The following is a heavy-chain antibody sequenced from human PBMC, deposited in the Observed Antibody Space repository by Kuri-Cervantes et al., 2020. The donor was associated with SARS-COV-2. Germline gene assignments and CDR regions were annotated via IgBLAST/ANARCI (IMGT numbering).Heavy chain of an antibody. D-gene: IGHD3-9*01. J-gene: IGHJ6*01. CDR2: IFSNDEK. CDR3: ARDYDILTGYGMDV. CDR1: GFSLSTSGMC. V-gene: IGHV2-26*01. Sequence: SGPTLVKPTQTLTLTCTFSGFSLSTSGMCVSWIRQPPGKALEWLAHIFSNDEKSYSTSLKSRLTISKDTSKSQVVLTMTNMDPVDTATYYCARDYDILTGYGMDVWGQGTTV.